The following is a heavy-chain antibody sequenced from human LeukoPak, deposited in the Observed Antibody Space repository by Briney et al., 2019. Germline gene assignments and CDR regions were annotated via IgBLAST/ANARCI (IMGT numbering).Heavy chain of an antibody. CDR2: INHSGST. V-gene: IGHV4-34*01. Sequence: SEALSPTCAVYGGSFSGYYWSWIRQPPGKGLEWIGEINHSGSTNYNPSLKSRVTVSVDTSKNQFSLKLSSVTAADTAVYYCARGVGEYCSSTSCYGAEYFQHWGQGTLVTVSS. CDR3: ARGVGEYCSSTSCYGAEYFQH. D-gene: IGHD2-2*01. CDR1: GGSFSGYY. J-gene: IGHJ1*01.